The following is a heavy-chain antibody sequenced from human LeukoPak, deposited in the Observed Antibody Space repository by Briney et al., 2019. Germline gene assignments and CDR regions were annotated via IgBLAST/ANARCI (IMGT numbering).Heavy chain of an antibody. V-gene: IGHV6-1*01. D-gene: IGHD6-13*01. J-gene: IGHJ4*02. CDR2: TYYRSKWYN. Sequence: SQTLSLTCAISGDSVSSNSAAWNWIRQSPSRGLEWLGRTYYRSKWYNDYAVSVRGRIAINPDTSKNQFSLQLNSVTPEDTAVYYCARAKGRSPLFDYWGQGTLVTVSS. CDR1: GDSVSSNSAA. CDR3: ARAKGRSPLFDY.